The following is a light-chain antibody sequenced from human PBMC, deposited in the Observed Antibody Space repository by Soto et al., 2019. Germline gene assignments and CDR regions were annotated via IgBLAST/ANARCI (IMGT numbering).Light chain of an antibody. CDR1: QSISSY. CDR3: QQSYSTLWT. Sequence: DIQMTHSPSSLSASVGDRVTITCRASQSISSYLNWYQQKPGKAPKXLIYAASSLQSGVPSRFSGSGSGTDLTLTISSLQPEDFETYYCQQSYSTLWTFGQGTKVDIK. V-gene: IGKV1-39*01. CDR2: AAS. J-gene: IGKJ1*01.